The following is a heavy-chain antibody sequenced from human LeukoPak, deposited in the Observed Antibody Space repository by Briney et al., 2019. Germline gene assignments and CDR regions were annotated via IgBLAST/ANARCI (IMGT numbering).Heavy chain of an antibody. Sequence: PGGSLRLSCAASGFTFSSYAMSWVRQAPGKGLEWVSAISGSGSNTYYADSVKARFTISRDNSKNTLYLQMNSLRAEDTAVYYCGRGYCSSTSCYDALFDYWGQRTLVTVSS. D-gene: IGHD2-2*01. CDR2: ISGSGSNT. V-gene: IGHV3-23*01. CDR3: GRGYCSSTSCYDALFDY. CDR1: GFTFSSYA. J-gene: IGHJ4*02.